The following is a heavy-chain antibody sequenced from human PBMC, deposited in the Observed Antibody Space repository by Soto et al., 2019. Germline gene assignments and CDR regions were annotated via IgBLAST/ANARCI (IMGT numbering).Heavy chain of an antibody. CDR3: ARGRLIYYYDSSGYYYDVDI. Sequence: SVKVSCKASGGTFSNYGVSWVRQAPEQGLEWMGGLIPTFGSAKYAQKFQGRVTITEDESTSTAYMEMSSLRSEDTAVYYCARGRLIYYYDSSGYYYDVDIWGR. D-gene: IGHD3-22*01. CDR1: GGTFSNYG. J-gene: IGHJ2*01. V-gene: IGHV1-69*13. CDR2: LIPTFGSA.